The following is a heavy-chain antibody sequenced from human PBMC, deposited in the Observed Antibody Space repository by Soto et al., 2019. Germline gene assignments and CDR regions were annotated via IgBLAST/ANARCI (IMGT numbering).Heavy chain of an antibody. J-gene: IGHJ6*02. CDR1: GYTFTSSD. Sequence: ASVKVSCKASGYTFTSSDISGVRQATGQGLEWMGWMNPNSGNTGYAQKFQGRVTMTRNTSISTAYMELSSLRSEDTAVYYCARGPEAWIQLWLHYYYYYGMDVWGQGTTVTVSS. V-gene: IGHV1-8*01. D-gene: IGHD5-18*01. CDR2: MNPNSGNT. CDR3: ARGPEAWIQLWLHYYYYYGMDV.